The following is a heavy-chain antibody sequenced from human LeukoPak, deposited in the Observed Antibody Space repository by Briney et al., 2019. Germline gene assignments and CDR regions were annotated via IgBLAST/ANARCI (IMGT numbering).Heavy chain of an antibody. CDR2: ISGSGSGT. Sequence: GGSLRLSCAASGFTFSSYVMSWVRQAPGKGLDWVSGISGSGSGTYYADSVKGRFTISRDNSKNTLYLQMSSLRAEDTAVYYCAADFYTSYHLGYWGQGTLVTVSS. D-gene: IGHD3-16*01. CDR1: GFTFSSYV. CDR3: AADFYTSYHLGY. J-gene: IGHJ4*02. V-gene: IGHV3-23*01.